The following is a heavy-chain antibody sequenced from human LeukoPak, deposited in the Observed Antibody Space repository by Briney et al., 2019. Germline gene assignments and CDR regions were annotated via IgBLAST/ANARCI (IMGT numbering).Heavy chain of an antibody. CDR3: ARHPGAFEI. CDR1: GGSISSYY. Sequence: ASETLSLTCTVSGGSISSYYWSWIRQPPGKGLEWIGYIYYSGSTNYNPSLKSRVTISVDTSKNQFSLKLSSVTAADTAVYYCARHPGAFEIWGQGTMVTVSS. V-gene: IGHV4-59*01. J-gene: IGHJ3*02. CDR2: IYYSGST.